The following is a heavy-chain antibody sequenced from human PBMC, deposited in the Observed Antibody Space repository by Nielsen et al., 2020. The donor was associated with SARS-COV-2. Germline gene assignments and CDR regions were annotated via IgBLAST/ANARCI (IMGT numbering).Heavy chain of an antibody. J-gene: IGHJ4*02. CDR1: GGSISSGDYY. Sequence: SETLSLTCTVSGGSISSGDYYWSWIRQPPGKGLEWIGYIYYSGSTNYNPSLKSRVTISVDTSKNQFSLKLSSVTAADTAVYYCARVVTGSSWYYFDYWGQGTLVTVSS. V-gene: IGHV4-61*08. D-gene: IGHD6-13*01. CDR2: IYYSGST. CDR3: ARVVTGSSWYYFDY.